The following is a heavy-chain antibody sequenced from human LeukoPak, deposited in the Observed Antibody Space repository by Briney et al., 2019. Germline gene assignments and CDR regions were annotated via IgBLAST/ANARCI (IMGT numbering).Heavy chain of an antibody. D-gene: IGHD3-9*01. Sequence: GGSLRLSCAASGFTFSSYGMHWVRQAPGKGLEWVAVISYDGSNKYYADSVKGRFTISRDNSKNTLYLQMNSLRAEGTAVYYCAKNGGLRYFDWLAYWGQGTLVTVSS. CDR3: AKNGGLRYFDWLAY. CDR1: GFTFSSYG. V-gene: IGHV3-30*18. CDR2: ISYDGSNK. J-gene: IGHJ4*02.